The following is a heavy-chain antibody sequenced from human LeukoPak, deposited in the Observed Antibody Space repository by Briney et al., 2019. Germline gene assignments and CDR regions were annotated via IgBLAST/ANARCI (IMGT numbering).Heavy chain of an antibody. CDR3: AIIHYDILTGYHKYMDV. CDR2: INHGGST. D-gene: IGHD3-9*01. CDR1: GGSFRGYY. Sequence: SETLSLTCAVYGGSFRGYYCSWIRQPPGKGLEWIGEINHGGSTNYNPSLKSRVSISVDTSKNHLSLKLSSVTAADTAVYYCAIIHYDILTGYHKYMDVWGKGTTVTISS. V-gene: IGHV4-34*01. J-gene: IGHJ6*03.